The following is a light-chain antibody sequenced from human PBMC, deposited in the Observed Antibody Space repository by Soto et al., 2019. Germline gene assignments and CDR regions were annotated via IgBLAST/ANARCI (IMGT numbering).Light chain of an antibody. CDR3: QQYGSSPLT. Sequence: EIVLTKSPATLSLSPGERATLSCRASQSISSNLAWFQQKPGQAPRLLIYDASSRATGIPDRFSASGSGTDFTLTISRLEPEDFAVYYCQQYGSSPLTFGGGTKVDIK. V-gene: IGKV3-20*01. CDR1: QSISSN. CDR2: DAS. J-gene: IGKJ4*01.